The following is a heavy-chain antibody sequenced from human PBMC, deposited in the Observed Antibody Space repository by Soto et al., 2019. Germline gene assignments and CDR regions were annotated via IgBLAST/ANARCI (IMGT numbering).Heavy chain of an antibody. J-gene: IGHJ4*02. CDR3: GRGRSGQIVVFY. CDR1: GYTFTGHY. CDR2: IGPESGAT. D-gene: IGHD5-12*01. Sequence: ASVKVSCKASGYTFTGHYIHWVRQAPEQGPEWMGEIGPESGATRYSQKFQGRVTMTRDMSITTVYMELNNLSPDDTAVYYCGRGRSGQIVVFYWGQGTPVTVSS. V-gene: IGHV1-2*02.